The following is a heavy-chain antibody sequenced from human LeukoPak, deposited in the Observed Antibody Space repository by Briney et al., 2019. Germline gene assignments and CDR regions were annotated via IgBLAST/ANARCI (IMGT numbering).Heavy chain of an antibody. CDR3: ARVSIAARYWFDP. J-gene: IGHJ5*02. V-gene: IGHV3-66*01. CDR2: IHSGGST. Sequence: GGSQRLSCAASGFTVSSNYMSWVRQAPGKGLEWVSIIHSGGSTYYADSVKGRFTISRDNSKNTLCLQMNSLRAEDTAVYYCARVSIAARYWFDPWGQGTLVTVSS. CDR1: GFTVSSNY. D-gene: IGHD6-6*01.